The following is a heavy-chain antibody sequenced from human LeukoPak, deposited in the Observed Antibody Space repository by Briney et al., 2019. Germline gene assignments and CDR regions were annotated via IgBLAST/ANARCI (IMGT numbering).Heavy chain of an antibody. D-gene: IGHD6-19*01. CDR1: GFSLRSYW. V-gene: IGHV3-74*01. J-gene: IGHJ4*02. CDR3: ARGIRSGWYSPGIDY. CDR2: VNADGSGT. Sequence: PGGSLRLSCAASGFSLRSYWMYWVRQAPGKGLVWVSRVNADGSGTTYADSVKGRFTISRDDAKNTLFLQMNSLRVEDTAVYYCARGIRSGWYSPGIDYWGQGTLVTVSS.